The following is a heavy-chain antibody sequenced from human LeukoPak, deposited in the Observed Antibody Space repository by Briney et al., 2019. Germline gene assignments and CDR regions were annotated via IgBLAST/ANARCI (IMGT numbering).Heavy chain of an antibody. CDR2: TSSDGSHK. CDR3: ARRSEDYWYFDL. J-gene: IGHJ2*01. Sequence: PGGSLRLSCAASRFTFGTYGMTWVRQAPGKGLEWVAVTSSDGSHKYYADSVRGRFTISRDNSKNTLYLQMNSLRPEDTAVYYCARRSEDYWYFDLWGRGTLATVSS. CDR1: RFTFGTYG. V-gene: IGHV3-30*03.